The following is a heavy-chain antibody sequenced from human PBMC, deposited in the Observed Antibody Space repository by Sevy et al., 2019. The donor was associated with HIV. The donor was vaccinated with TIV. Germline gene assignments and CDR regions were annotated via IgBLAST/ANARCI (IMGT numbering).Heavy chain of an antibody. D-gene: IGHD6-19*01. J-gene: IGHJ4*02. V-gene: IGHV2-5*02. CDR3: AHAGSIAVAGSFDY. CDR1: GFSLSTSGVG. Sequence: SGPTLVNPTQTLTLTCTFSGFSLSTSGVGVGWIRQPPGKALEWLALIYWDDDKRYSPSLKSGLTITKDTSKNQVILTMTIMDPVDTATYYCAHAGSIAVAGSFDYWGQGTLVTVSS. CDR2: IYWDDDK.